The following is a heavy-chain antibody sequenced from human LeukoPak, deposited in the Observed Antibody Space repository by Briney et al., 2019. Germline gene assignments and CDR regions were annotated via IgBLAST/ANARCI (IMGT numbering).Heavy chain of an antibody. D-gene: IGHD6-13*01. V-gene: IGHV1-46*01. Sequence: GASVKVSCKASGYTFTSYYMHWVRQAPGRGLEWMGIINPSGGSTSYAQKFQGRVTMTRDTSTSTVYMELSSLRSEDTAVYYCARDIIAAAGSPPGGFDPWGQGTLATVSS. CDR1: GYTFTSYY. J-gene: IGHJ5*02. CDR2: INPSGGST. CDR3: ARDIIAAAGSPPGGFDP.